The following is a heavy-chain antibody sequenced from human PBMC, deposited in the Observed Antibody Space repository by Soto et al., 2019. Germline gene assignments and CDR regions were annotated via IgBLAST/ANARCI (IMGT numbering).Heavy chain of an antibody. V-gene: IGHV3-23*01. CDR2: ISGSGGST. Sequence: GGSLRLSCAASGFTFSSYAMNWVRQAPGKGLEWVSVISGSGGSTYYADSVKGRFTISRDNSKNTLDLQMNSLRAEDTAVYYCAKRATGTYFDYWGQGTLVTVSS. CDR3: AKRATGTYFDY. J-gene: IGHJ4*02. D-gene: IGHD1-1*01. CDR1: GFTFSSYA.